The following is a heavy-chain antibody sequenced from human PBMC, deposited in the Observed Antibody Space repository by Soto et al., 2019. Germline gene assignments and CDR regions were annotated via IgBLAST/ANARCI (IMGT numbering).Heavy chain of an antibody. Sequence: EVQLVESGGGLVQPGGSLRLSCAVSGFTFSDHSMDWVRQAPGKGLEWVGRSRSKVNSYTTEYAASVKGKLTFSRDDSKNSLYQQMNNLQTEDTAVYYCASGYTTKTDYGSYFDYWGQGTLVTVSS. J-gene: IGHJ4*02. CDR1: GFTFSDHS. D-gene: IGHD4-17*01. CDR2: SRSKVNSYTT. V-gene: IGHV3-72*01. CDR3: ASGYTTKTDYGSYFDY.